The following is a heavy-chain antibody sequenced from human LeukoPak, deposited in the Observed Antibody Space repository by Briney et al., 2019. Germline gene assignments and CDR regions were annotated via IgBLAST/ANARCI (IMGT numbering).Heavy chain of an antibody. CDR1: SYDFTDCG. V-gene: IGHV1-18*01. CDR2: ISGKTGKV. J-gene: IGHJ4*02. Sequence: EAAVKVSCKASSYDFTDCGIAWVRQAPGQGLEWMGSISGKTGKVDVAQEFQGRVTMTADTSTNTAYVDLGSLRSDDTAVYYCARGMSDSSGYYYRANFDYWGQGTLVTVSS. D-gene: IGHD3-22*01. CDR3: ARGMSDSSGYYYRANFDY.